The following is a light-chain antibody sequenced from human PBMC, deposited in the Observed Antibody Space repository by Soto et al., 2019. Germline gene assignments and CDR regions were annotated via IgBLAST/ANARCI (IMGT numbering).Light chain of an antibody. V-gene: IGKV1-5*03. CDR1: QNVSNW. J-gene: IGKJ2*01. Sequence: DVEMTQSPSTLPTSIGDRVTINCRASQNVSNWLAWYQQKPGKAPKLLIYKASRLESGVPSRFSASGSGTDFTLTINPLQSDDFATYFCQQYRKESTFGQGAKLEIK. CDR3: QQYRKEST. CDR2: KAS.